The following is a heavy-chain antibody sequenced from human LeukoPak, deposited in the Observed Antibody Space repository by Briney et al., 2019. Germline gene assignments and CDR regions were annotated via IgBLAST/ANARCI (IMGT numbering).Heavy chain of an antibody. J-gene: IGHJ4*02. D-gene: IGHD6-13*01. CDR2: ISSSGSTI. CDR1: GFTFSSYE. Sequence: PGGSLRLSCAASGFTFSSYEMNWVRQAPGKGLEWVSYISSSGSTIYYADSVKGRLTISRDTAQNSLYRKMNSLRAEDRVVDYGARGGMNFDYWGQGTLVTVSS. V-gene: IGHV3-48*03. CDR3: ARGGMNFDY.